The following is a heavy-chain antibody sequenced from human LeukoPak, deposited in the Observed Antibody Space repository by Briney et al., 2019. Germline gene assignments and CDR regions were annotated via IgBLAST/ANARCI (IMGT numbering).Heavy chain of an antibody. D-gene: IGHD1-26*01. V-gene: IGHV3-74*01. CDR3: AREDGRYRGWVDY. Sequence: GGSLRLSCAASGFTFSSYWMHWVRQAPGKGLVWVARIDNDGSDTNYADSVKGRFTISRDNAKNTLFLQMNSLRADDTAVYYCAREDGRYRGWVDYWGQGTLVTVSS. J-gene: IGHJ4*02. CDR1: GFTFSSYW. CDR2: IDNDGSDT.